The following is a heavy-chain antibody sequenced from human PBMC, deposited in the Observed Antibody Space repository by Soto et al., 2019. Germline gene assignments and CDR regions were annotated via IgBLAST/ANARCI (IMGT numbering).Heavy chain of an antibody. CDR1: GFTFSSYG. CDR3: AKGSYSGIYSDFDY. CDR2: ISYDGSNK. Sequence: QVQLVESGGGVVQPGRSLRLSCAASGFTFSSYGMYWVRQAPGKGLEWVAGISYDGSNKYYADSVKGRFTISRDNSKNTLYLQMSSLRAEDTAVYYCAKGSYSGIYSDFDYWGRGTLVIVSS. V-gene: IGHV3-30*18. J-gene: IGHJ4*02. D-gene: IGHD1-26*01.